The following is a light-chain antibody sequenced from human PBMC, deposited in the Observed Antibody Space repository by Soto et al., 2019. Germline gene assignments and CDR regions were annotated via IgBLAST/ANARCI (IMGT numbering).Light chain of an antibody. CDR2: DAS. Sequence: EIVLTQSPATLSLSPGERATLSCRASQSVSGYLAWYRQKPGQPPSLLISDASNRATGFPARFSASGSGPDLTLTISSLEPEDFAVYYCQQRSNWPPEYTFGQGTKLEIK. J-gene: IGKJ2*01. CDR3: QQRSNWPPEYT. V-gene: IGKV3-11*01. CDR1: QSVSGY.